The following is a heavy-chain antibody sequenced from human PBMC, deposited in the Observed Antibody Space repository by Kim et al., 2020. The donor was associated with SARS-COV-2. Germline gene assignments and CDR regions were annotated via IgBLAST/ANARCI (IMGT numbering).Heavy chain of an antibody. CDR3: ARATLTGEIDY. V-gene: IGHV4-59*01. D-gene: IGHD7-27*01. J-gene: IGHJ4*02. Sequence: TTSHPSLQSRVTTPLDTSKNQFYLELSSVTAAETAVYYCARATLTGEIDYWGQGTLVTVSS. CDR2: T.